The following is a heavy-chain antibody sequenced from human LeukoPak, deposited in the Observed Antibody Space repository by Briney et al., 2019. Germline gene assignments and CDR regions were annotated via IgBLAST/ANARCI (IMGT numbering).Heavy chain of an antibody. CDR1: GGSISSSSYY. J-gene: IGHJ5*02. Sequence: PSETLSLTCTVSGGSISSSSYYWGWIRQPPGKGLEWIGSIYYSGSTYYNPSLKSRVTISVDTSKNQFSLKLSSVTAADTAVYYCARRRIVGATPMPRLWFDPWGQGTLVTVSS. D-gene: IGHD1-26*01. V-gene: IGHV4-39*01. CDR2: IYYSGST. CDR3: ARRRIVGATPMPRLWFDP.